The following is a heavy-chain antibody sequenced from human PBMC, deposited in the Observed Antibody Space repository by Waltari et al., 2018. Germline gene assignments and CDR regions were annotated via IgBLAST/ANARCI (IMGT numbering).Heavy chain of an antibody. Sequence: EMQLVESGGGLVQPGGSLRLFCAASEFTFRNYWMTWVRQAPGRGVEGVANINEDGSKSFYVDSVKGRFTISRDNAKNSLYLQMNSLRAEDTAIYYCASGPDHGDFWGQGTLVTVSS. CDR2: INEDGSKS. CDR3: ASGPDHGDF. CDR1: EFTFRNYW. V-gene: IGHV3-7*01. J-gene: IGHJ4*02.